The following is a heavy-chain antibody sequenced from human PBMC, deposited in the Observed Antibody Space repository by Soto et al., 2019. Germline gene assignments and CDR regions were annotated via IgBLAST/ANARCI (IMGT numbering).Heavy chain of an antibody. V-gene: IGHV3-53*01. CDR1: GFTVSNNH. D-gene: IGHD3-16*01. CDR2: VHGGGST. J-gene: IGHJ4*02. Sequence: VQLVESGGGLIQTGGSLRLSCAASGFTVSNNHMTWVRQAAGKGLELVSFVHGGGSTSYADSVKGRFTISRDNSKNTLYRQMDSLRAEDTAIYYCAGRLTTAASLDYWGRGTLVTVSS. CDR3: AGRLTTAASLDY.